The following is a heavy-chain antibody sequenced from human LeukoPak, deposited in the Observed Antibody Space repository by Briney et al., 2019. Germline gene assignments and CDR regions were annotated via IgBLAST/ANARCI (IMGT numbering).Heavy chain of an antibody. V-gene: IGHV3-7*03. CDR1: GFTFSSYW. J-gene: IGHJ4*02. CDR2: IKQDGSEK. D-gene: IGHD3-16*02. Sequence: GGSLRLSCAASGFTFSSYWMSWVRQAPGKGLEWVANIKQDGSEKHYVDSVKGRFTISRDNAKNSLYLQMNSLRAEDTAVYYCARGTEGYDYVWGSYRYLDYWGQGTLVTVSS. CDR3: ARGTEGYDYVWGSYRYLDY.